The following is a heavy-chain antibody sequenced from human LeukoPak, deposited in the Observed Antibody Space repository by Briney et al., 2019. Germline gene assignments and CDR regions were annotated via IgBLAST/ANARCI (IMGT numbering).Heavy chain of an antibody. J-gene: IGHJ1*01. D-gene: IGHD2-21*02. CDR1: GYTLTELS. CDR2: FDPEDGET. CDR3: ATVVVTAILLIPPSAGYFQH. Sequence: ASVKVSCKVSGYTLTELSMHWVRQAPGKGLEWMGGFDPEDGETIYAQKFQGRVTMTEDTSTDTAYMELSSLRSEDTAVYYCATVVVTAILLIPPSAGYFQHWGQGTLVTVSS. V-gene: IGHV1-24*01.